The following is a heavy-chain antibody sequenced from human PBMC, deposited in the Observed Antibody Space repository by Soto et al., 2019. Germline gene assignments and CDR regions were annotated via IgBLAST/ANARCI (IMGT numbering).Heavy chain of an antibody. CDR3: ARESEDLTSNFDY. CDR1: GFTFTRYS. CDR2: ISSTTNYI. Sequence: EVQLVESGGGLVKPGGSLRLSCEASGFTFTRYSMNWVRQAPGKGLEWVSSISSTTNYIYYGDSMKGRFTISRDNAKNSRYLEMNSLRADDTAVYYWARESEDLTSNFDYWGQGTLVTVSS. V-gene: IGHV3-21*06. J-gene: IGHJ4*02.